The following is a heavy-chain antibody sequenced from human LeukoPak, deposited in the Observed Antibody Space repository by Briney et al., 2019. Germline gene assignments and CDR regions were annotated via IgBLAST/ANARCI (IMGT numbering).Heavy chain of an antibody. J-gene: IGHJ4*02. V-gene: IGHV3-23*01. CDR3: VSFYETY. CDR2: ISGSGDST. Sequence: GGSLRLSCAASGFTFSSYAMTWVRQAPGKGLEWVSTISGSGDSTYYADSVKGRFTISKDNAKNTVYLQMNSLRAEDTAVYYCVSFYETYWGRGTLVTVSS. D-gene: IGHD2/OR15-2a*01. CDR1: GFTFSSYA.